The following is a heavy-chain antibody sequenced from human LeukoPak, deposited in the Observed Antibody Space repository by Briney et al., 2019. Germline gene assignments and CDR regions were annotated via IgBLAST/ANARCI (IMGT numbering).Heavy chain of an antibody. CDR2: ISGSGGST. CDR3: AKDLILGAAASYYFDY. V-gene: IGHV3-23*01. J-gene: IGHJ4*02. CDR1: GFTFSSYA. D-gene: IGHD2-15*01. Sequence: GGSLRLSCAASGFTFSSYAMSWVRQAPGKGLEWVSAISGSGGSTYYADSVKGRFTISRDNSKNTLYLQMNSLRAEDTAVYYCAKDLILGAAASYYFDYWGQGTLVTVPS.